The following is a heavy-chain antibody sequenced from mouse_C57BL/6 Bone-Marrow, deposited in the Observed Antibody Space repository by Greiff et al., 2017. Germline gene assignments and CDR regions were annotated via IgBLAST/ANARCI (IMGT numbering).Heavy chain of an antibody. CDR3: TCYGSGAY. J-gene: IGHJ3*01. CDR2: NDPENGDT. CDR1: GFNIKDDY. D-gene: IGHD1-1*01. Sequence: EVQLQESGAELVRPGASVKLSCTASGFNIKDDYMHWVKQRPEQGLEWIGWNDPENGDTEYASKFQGKATITADTSSNTAYLQLSSLTSEDTAVYYCTCYGSGAYWGQGTLVTVSA. V-gene: IGHV14-4*01.